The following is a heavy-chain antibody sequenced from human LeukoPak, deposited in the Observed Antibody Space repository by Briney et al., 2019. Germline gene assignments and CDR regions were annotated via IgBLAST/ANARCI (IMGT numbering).Heavy chain of an antibody. V-gene: IGHV4-39*01. CDR3: ARLSGSHWPAGY. D-gene: IGHD1-26*01. Sequence: PSETLSLTCTVSGGSISSSSYYWGWIRQPPGKGLEWIGSLYYSGSTYYNPSLKSRVTISVDTSKNQFSLKLSSVTAADAAVYYCARLSGSHWPAGYWGQGTLVTVSS. CDR1: GGSISSSSYY. J-gene: IGHJ4*02. CDR2: LYYSGST.